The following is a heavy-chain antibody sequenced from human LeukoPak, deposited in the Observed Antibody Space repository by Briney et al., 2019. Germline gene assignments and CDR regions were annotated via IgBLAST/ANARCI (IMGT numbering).Heavy chain of an antibody. Sequence: GSLRLSCAASGFTFSSYAMSWVRQAPGKGLEWVSAISGSGGSTYYADSVKGRFTISRDNSKNTLYLQMSSLRAEDTAVYYCAKKSARIGVVAATDFDYWGQGTLVTVSS. CDR1: GFTFSSYA. D-gene: IGHD5-12*01. V-gene: IGHV3-23*01. J-gene: IGHJ4*02. CDR3: AKKSARIGVVAATDFDY. CDR2: ISGSGGST.